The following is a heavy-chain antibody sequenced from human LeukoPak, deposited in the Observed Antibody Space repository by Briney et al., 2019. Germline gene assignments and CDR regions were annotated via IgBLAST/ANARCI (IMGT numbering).Heavy chain of an antibody. V-gene: IGHV4-61*02. Sequence: SETLSLTCTVSGGSISSGSYYWSWIRQPAGKGLEWIGRTYTSGSTNYNPSLKSRVTISVDTSKNQFSLKLSSVTAADTAVYYCARDEAPGIAAAGTLDYWGQGTLVTVSS. CDR1: GGSISSGSYY. CDR3: ARDEAPGIAAAGTLDY. D-gene: IGHD6-13*01. CDR2: TYTSGST. J-gene: IGHJ4*02.